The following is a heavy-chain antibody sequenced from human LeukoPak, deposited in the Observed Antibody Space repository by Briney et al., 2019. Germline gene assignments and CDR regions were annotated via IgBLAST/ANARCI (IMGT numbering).Heavy chain of an antibody. CDR1: GGSISSSNW. V-gene: IGHV4-4*02. CDR3: ARGTRPITMVRNMIWVSGEYCQH. Sequence: SETLSLTCAVSGGSISSSNWWSWVRQPPGKGLEWIGVINHSGSTNYNPSLKSRVTISVDTSKNQFSLKLSSVTAADTAVYYCARGTRPITMVRNMIWVSGEYCQHWGQGTLVTVSS. D-gene: IGHD3-10*01. J-gene: IGHJ1*01. CDR2: INHSGST.